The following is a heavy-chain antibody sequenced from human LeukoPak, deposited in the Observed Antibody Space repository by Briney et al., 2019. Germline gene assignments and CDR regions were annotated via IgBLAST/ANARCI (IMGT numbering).Heavy chain of an antibody. Sequence: SETLSLTCTVSGGSISSYYWSWIRQPPGKGLEWIGYIYTSGSTNYDPSLKSRVTISVDTSKNQFSLKLSSVTAADTAVYYCAEGDGYNYLNWGQGTLVTVSS. CDR2: IYTSGST. J-gene: IGHJ4*02. CDR3: AEGDGYNYLN. CDR1: GGSISSYY. D-gene: IGHD5-24*01. V-gene: IGHV4-4*09.